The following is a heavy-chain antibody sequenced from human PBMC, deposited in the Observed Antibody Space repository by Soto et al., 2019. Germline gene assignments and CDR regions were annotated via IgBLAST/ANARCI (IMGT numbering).Heavy chain of an antibody. V-gene: IGHV1-18*01. J-gene: IGHJ6*02. Sequence: QVQLVQSGAEVKKPGASVKVSCKASGYTFTSYGNSGVRQAPGQGLEWMGWISAYNGNTKYAQKLQGRVTMTTDTSTSTEYMELRSLRSDDTAVYYCARDGKAAASYYNGMDVWGQGTTVTVSS. CDR2: ISAYNGNT. CDR3: ARDGKAAASYYNGMDV. D-gene: IGHD6-13*01. CDR1: GYTFTSYG.